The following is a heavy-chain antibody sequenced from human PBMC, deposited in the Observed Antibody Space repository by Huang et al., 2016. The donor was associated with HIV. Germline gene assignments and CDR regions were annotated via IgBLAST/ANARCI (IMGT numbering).Heavy chain of an antibody. D-gene: IGHD3-3*01. CDR1: GYTFSSHA. V-gene: IGHV1-3*01. Sequence: QVQLVQSGAEVKKPGTSVKVSCKTSGYTFSSHALHWLRQAPGQRPEWMGWSNGGNGDTKYSQKFPGRVTITSDTSANIGYMELNSLLSEDTAVYYCARDPLDIRQHFDFWGQGSLVTVSS. CDR3: ARDPLDIRQHFDF. J-gene: IGHJ4*02. CDR2: SNGGNGDT.